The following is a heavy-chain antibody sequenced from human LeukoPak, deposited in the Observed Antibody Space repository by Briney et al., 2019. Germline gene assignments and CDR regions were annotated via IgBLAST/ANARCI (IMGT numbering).Heavy chain of an antibody. CDR3: ARGGGDYNTNFDS. Sequence: SETLSLTCTVSGGSISSGDYYWSWIRQPPEKGLEWIGYIYYSGSAYYNPSLKSRVTISVDTSKNQFSLKLSSVTAADTAVYYCARGGGDYNTNFDSWGQGTLVTVSS. D-gene: IGHD4-17*01. CDR1: GGSISSGDYY. J-gene: IGHJ4*02. CDR2: IYYSGSA. V-gene: IGHV4-30-4*08.